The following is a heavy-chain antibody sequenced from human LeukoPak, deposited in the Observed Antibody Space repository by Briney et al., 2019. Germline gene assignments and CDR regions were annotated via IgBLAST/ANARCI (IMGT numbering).Heavy chain of an antibody. D-gene: IGHD3-22*01. CDR3: ATTNDGGGYQWGDFFDF. J-gene: IGHJ4*02. Sequence: RASVKVSCKASGGTSNSHAISWVRQAPGQGLAWMGRIIPNLGTTNRAQNFQDRVTLTADKSTNTAYMELTSLTSDDTAVYYCATTNDGGGYQWGDFFDFWGQGTLVTVSS. CDR1: GGTSNSHA. V-gene: IGHV1-69*04. CDR2: IIPNLGTT.